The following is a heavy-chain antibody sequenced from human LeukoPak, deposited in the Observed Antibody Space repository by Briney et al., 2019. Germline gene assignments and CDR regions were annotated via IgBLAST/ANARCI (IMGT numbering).Heavy chain of an antibody. CDR1: GFTFSSHS. V-gene: IGHV3-21*01. CDR3: ARVEILAGYYTTDY. CDR2: ISSSSSYI. J-gene: IGHJ4*02. D-gene: IGHD3-9*01. Sequence: GGSLRLSCAASGFTFSSHSMNWVRQAPGKGLEWVSSISSSSSYIYYADSVKGRFTISRDNAKNSLYLQMNSLRAEDTAVYYCARVEILAGYYTTDYWGQGTLVTVSS.